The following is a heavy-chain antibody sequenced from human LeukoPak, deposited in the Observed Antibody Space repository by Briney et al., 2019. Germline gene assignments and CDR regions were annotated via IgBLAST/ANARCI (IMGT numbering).Heavy chain of an antibody. CDR3: ARDLTDIVVVVAATGPGGCEP. CDR2: ISSSSYI. CDR1: GFTFSSYS. V-gene: IGHV3-21*01. J-gene: IGHJ5*02. D-gene: IGHD2-15*01. Sequence: PGGSLRLSCAASGFTFSSYSMNWVRQAPGKGLEWVSSISSSSYIYYADSVKGRFTISRDNAKNSLYLQMNSLRAEDTAVYYCARDLTDIVVVVAATGPGGCEPWGQGTLVTVSS.